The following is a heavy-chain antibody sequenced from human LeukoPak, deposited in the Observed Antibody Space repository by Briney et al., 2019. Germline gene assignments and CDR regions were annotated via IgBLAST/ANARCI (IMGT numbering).Heavy chain of an antibody. D-gene: IGHD3-10*01. J-gene: IGHJ6*03. V-gene: IGHV3-30*04. CDR2: ISYDGSNE. Sequence: GGSLRLSCAASGFTFSSYVMHWVRQAPGKGLEWVAIISYDGSNEYYADSVKGRFTISRDNSKNTLYLQMNSLRAADTAVYYCAKDAIYYYGSGSRGGYYYYYMDVWGKGTTVTISS. CDR1: GFTFSSYV. CDR3: AKDAIYYYGSGSRGGYYYYYMDV.